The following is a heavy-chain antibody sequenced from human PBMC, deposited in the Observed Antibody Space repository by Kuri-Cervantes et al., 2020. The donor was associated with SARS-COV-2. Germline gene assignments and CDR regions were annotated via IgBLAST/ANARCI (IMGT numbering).Heavy chain of an antibody. D-gene: IGHD3-9*01. V-gene: IGHV3-48*01. J-gene: IGHJ3*02. CDR2: ISSSSSTI. CDR3: ARDPGYDILTGYYFDAFDI. CDR1: GFTFSSYS. Sequence: GGSLRLSCAASGFTFSSYSMNWVRQAPGKGLEWVSYISSSSSTIYYADSVKGRFTISRDNAKNSLYLQMNSLRAEDTAVYYCARDPGYDILTGYYFDAFDIWGQGTMVTVSS.